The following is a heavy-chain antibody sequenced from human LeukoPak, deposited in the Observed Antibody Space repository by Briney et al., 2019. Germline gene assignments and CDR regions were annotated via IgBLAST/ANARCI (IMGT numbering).Heavy chain of an antibody. V-gene: IGHV3-66*02. J-gene: IGHJ6*03. CDR2: IYSGGST. CDR1: GFTVSSNY. D-gene: IGHD2-2*01. CDR3: ARDGCSSTSCYSYYYYYYMDV. Sequence: PGGSLRLSCAASGFTVSSNYMSWVRQAPGKGLEWVSVIYSGGSTYYADSVKGRFTISRDNSKNTLYLQMNSLRAEDTAVYYCARDGCSSTSCYSYYYYYYMDVRGKGTTVTVSS.